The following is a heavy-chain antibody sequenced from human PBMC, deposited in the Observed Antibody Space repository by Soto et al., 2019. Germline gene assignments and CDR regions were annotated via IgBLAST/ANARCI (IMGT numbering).Heavy chain of an antibody. D-gene: IGHD2-21*02. Sequence: WESLKISCKGSGYSFTTYWIGWVRQMPGKGLEWMGIIYPGDSDTRYSPSFQGQVTISADKSISTAYLHARSLKASDTAMYDCARSDDWFNSWGQGTLVTAPQ. CDR1: GYSFTTYW. CDR3: ARSDDWFNS. V-gene: IGHV5-51*01. J-gene: IGHJ5*01. CDR2: IYPGDSDT.